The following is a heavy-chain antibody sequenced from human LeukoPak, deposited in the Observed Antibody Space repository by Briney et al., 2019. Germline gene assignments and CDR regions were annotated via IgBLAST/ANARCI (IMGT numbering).Heavy chain of an antibody. CDR3: AKVEEGYITLMSPDY. V-gene: IGHV3-30*18. CDR2: ISYDGSNK. D-gene: IGHD3-10*01. CDR1: GFTFSSYG. Sequence: GGSLRLSCAASGFTFSSYGMHWVRQAPGKGLEWVAVISYDGSNKYYADSVKGRFTISRDNSKNTLYLQMNSLRAEDTAMYYCAKVEEGYITLMSPDYWGQGTLVTVSS. J-gene: IGHJ4*02.